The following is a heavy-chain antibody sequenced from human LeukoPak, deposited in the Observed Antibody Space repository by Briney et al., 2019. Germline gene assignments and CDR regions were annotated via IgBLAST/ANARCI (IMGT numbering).Heavy chain of an antibody. CDR3: ARTYTDIVVVPAAVNWFDP. J-gene: IGHJ5*02. Sequence: SETLSLTCTVSGGSISSGGYYWSWIRQHPGKGLEWIGYIYYSGSTYYNPSLKSRVIISVDTSKNQFSLKLSSVTAADTAVYYCARTYTDIVVVPAAVNWFDPWGQGTLVTVSS. V-gene: IGHV4-31*03. CDR1: GGSISSGGYY. D-gene: IGHD2-2*01. CDR2: IYYSGST.